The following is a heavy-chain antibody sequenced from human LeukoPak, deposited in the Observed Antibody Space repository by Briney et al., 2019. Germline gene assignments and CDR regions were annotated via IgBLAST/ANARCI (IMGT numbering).Heavy chain of an antibody. CDR3: AKSRSGSPRSFDY. CDR1: GFTFSSYG. CDR2: ISGSGGST. J-gene: IGHJ4*02. D-gene: IGHD1-26*01. Sequence: PGGSLRLSCAASGFTFSSYGMSWVRQAPGKGLEWVSGISGSGGSTYYADSVKGRFTISRDNSKNTLYLQMNSLRAEDTAVYYCAKSRSGSPRSFDYGGQGTLVTVSS. V-gene: IGHV3-23*01.